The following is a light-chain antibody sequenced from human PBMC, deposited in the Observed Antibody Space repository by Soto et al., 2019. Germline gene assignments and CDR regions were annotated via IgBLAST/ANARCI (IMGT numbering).Light chain of an antibody. CDR3: GSWDSSLSAYV. CDR1: SSNIGGNS. J-gene: IGLJ1*01. V-gene: IGLV1-51*01. Sequence: QSVLTQPPSVSASPGQKVTISCDGSSSNIGGNSVSWYQQLPGTAPKLLIYDDNKRPSGIPDRFSGSKSGTSATLGITGFQTGDEADYYCGSWDSSLSAYVFGTGTKVTVL. CDR2: DDN.